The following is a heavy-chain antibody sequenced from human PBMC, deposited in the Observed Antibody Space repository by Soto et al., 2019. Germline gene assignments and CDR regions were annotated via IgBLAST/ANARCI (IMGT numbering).Heavy chain of an antibody. CDR3: KKGLYRGYDLPASD. Sequence: GGSLRLSCAASGFTFDDYAMHWVRQAPGKGLEWVSGISWNSGSIGYADSVKGRFTISRDNAKNSLYLQMNSLRAEDPAFYSCKKGLYRGYDLPASDWGQGTLVTVSS. CDR2: ISWNSGSI. J-gene: IGHJ4*02. V-gene: IGHV3-9*01. D-gene: IGHD5-12*01. CDR1: GFTFDDYA.